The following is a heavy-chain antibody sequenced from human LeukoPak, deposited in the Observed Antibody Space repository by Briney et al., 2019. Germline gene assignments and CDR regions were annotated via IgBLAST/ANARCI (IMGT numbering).Heavy chain of an antibody. V-gene: IGHV1-69*13. Sequence: SVTVSFTASGGTFSSYAISWVRQAPGQGLEWMGGIIPIFGTANYAQKFQGRVTITADESTSTAYMELSSLRSEDTAVYYCARDLSPSITIFGVVKEFDPWGQGTLVTVSS. J-gene: IGHJ5*02. CDR1: GGTFSSYA. CDR2: IIPIFGTA. D-gene: IGHD3-3*01. CDR3: ARDLSPSITIFGVVKEFDP.